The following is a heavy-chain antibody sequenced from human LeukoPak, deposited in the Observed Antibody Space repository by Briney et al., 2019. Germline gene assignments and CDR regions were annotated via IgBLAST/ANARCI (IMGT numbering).Heavy chain of an antibody. CDR3: AREPDY. J-gene: IGHJ4*02. CDR2: IHYIGTT. Sequence: PSETLSLTCTVSGYSITSGYYWGWIRQPPGKGLEWIGNIHYIGTTYYNPSLKSRVTISVDTSKNQFSLKLSSVTAADTAVYYCAREPDYWGQGTMVTVSS. V-gene: IGHV4-38-2*02. CDR1: GYSITSGYY.